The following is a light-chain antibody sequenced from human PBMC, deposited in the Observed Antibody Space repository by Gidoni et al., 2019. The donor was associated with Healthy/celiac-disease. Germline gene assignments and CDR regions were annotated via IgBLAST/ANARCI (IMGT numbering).Light chain of an antibody. J-gene: IGKJ2*01. CDR3: QQYGSSPLT. CDR2: GAS. V-gene: IGKV3-20*01. Sequence: IVLTQSPGTLSLSPGERATLSCRASQSVSSSYLAWYQQKPGQAPRLLIYGASSRATGIQDRFSGSGSGTDFTLTISRLEPEDVAVYYCQQYGSSPLTVGQGTKLEIK. CDR1: QSVSSSY.